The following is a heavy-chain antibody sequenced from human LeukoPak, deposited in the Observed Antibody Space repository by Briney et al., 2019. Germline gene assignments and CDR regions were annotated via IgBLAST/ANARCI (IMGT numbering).Heavy chain of an antibody. CDR1: GFTFSSYS. CDR3: ARDRGDYSNYGFGY. Sequence: PGGSLRLSCAASGFTFSSYSMNWVRHAPGKGMEWVSSISSSSRYIYYANSVKGRFTISRDNAKNSLYLQMNSLRAEDTAVYYWARDRGDYSNYGFGYWGQGTLVTVSS. D-gene: IGHD4-11*01. V-gene: IGHV3-21*01. J-gene: IGHJ4*02. CDR2: ISSSSRYI.